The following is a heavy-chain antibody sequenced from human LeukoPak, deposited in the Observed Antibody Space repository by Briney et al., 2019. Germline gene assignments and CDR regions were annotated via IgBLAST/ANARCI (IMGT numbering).Heavy chain of an antibody. Sequence: GGSLRLSCAASRFTYNNNAMTRVRQAPGKGLEWVSVIYSGGDTYYADSVKDRFTISRHNSRNTLYLQMNSLRIEDTAVYYCTRVASRYWYFDLWGRGTLVTVSS. J-gene: IGHJ2*01. CDR1: RFTYNNNA. D-gene: IGHD4-23*01. CDR2: IYSGGDT. CDR3: TRVASRYWYFDL. V-gene: IGHV3-53*04.